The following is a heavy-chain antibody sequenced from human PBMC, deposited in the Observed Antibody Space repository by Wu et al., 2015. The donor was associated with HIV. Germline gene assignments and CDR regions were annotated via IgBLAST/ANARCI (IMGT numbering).Heavy chain of an antibody. CDR3: ARGSILEMSTASYYYYVMDV. Sequence: QVQLVQSGAEVKKPGASVKVSCKASGYTFTSYAISWVRQAPGQGLEWMGRIIPISGTANYAQRFQGRVTITADKPTNTAYMELSSLRSDDTAVYYCARGSILEMSTASYYYYVMDVWGQGTTVTVSS. CDR2: IIPISGTA. J-gene: IGHJ6*02. D-gene: IGHD5-24*01. CDR1: GYTFTSYA. V-gene: IGHV1-69*06.